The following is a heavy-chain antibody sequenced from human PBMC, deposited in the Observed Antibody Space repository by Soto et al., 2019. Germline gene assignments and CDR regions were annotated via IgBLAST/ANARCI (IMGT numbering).Heavy chain of an antibody. V-gene: IGHV4-30-4*01. CDR3: ARDLGGYCSGGSCYGY. CDR2: IHYSGIT. Sequence: QVQLQESGPGLVKPSQTLSLTCTVSGGSISTSDFYWSWIRQPPGKGLECIGYIHYSGITYYNPSLKSRVTTSVEASKNQVSLELSSVTAADTAVYYCARDLGGYCSGGSCYGYWGQGTLVTVSS. CDR1: GGSISTSDFY. J-gene: IGHJ4*02. D-gene: IGHD2-15*01.